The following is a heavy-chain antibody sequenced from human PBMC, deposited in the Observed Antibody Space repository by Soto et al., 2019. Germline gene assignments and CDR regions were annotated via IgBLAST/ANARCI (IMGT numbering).Heavy chain of an antibody. J-gene: IGHJ4*02. CDR1: GGSISSGGYS. CDR2: IYHSGST. V-gene: IGHV4-30-2*01. Sequence: PSETLSLTCAVSGGSISSGGYSWSWIRQPPGKGLEWIGYIYHSGSTYYNPSLKSRVTISVDRSKNQFSLKLSSVTAADTAVYYCARGAPGFDYPDYWGQGTLVTVSS. D-gene: IGHD3-9*01. CDR3: ARGAPGFDYPDY.